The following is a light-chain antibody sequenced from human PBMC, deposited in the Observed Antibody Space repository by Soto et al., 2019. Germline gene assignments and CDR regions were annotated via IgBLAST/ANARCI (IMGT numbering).Light chain of an antibody. CDR2: GAS. CDR3: QQYGSSRLT. V-gene: IGKV3-20*01. J-gene: IGKJ4*01. Sequence: EIVLTQSPGTLSLSPGERATLSCRASQSVSSSYLAWYQQKPGQAPRLLIYGASSRATGIPDRFSGSGSGTDFTLTISRLEPEDFAVYYCQQYGSSRLTFCAGTNVDIK. CDR1: QSVSSSY.